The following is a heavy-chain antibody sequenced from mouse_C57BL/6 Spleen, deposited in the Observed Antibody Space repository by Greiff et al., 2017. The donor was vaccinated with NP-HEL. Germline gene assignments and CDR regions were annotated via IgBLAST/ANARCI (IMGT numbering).Heavy chain of an antibody. J-gene: IGHJ4*01. V-gene: IGHV1-82*01. Sequence: VQLQQSGPELVKPGASVKISCKASGYAFSSSWMNWVKQRPGKGLEWIGRIYPGDGDTNYNGKFKGKATLTADKSSSTAYMQLSSLTSEDSAVYFCGTSMVTGAMDYWGQGTSVTVSS. D-gene: IGHD2-2*01. CDR2: IYPGDGDT. CDR3: GTSMVTGAMDY. CDR1: GYAFSSSW.